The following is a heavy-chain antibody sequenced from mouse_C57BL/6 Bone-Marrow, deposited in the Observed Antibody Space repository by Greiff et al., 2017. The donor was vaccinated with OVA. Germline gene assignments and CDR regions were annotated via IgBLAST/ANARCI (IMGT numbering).Heavy chain of an antibody. CDR2: ISNGGGST. D-gene: IGHD1-1*01. Sequence: EVQGVESGGGLVQPGGSLKLSCAASGFTFSDYYMYWVRQTPEKRLEWVAYISNGGGSTYYPDTVKGRFTISRDNAKNTLYLQMSRLKSEDTAMYYCARSLYGRRDYAMDYWGQGTSVTVSS. CDR3: ARSLYGRRDYAMDY. J-gene: IGHJ4*01. V-gene: IGHV5-12*01. CDR1: GFTFSDYY.